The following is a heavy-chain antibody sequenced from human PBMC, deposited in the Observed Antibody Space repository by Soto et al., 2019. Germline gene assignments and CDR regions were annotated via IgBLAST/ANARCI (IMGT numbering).Heavy chain of an antibody. V-gene: IGHV3-23*01. CDR2: ISPTGNT. J-gene: IGHJ5*02. Sequence: GGSLRLSWTAFTGYAMRWVSRGPRKGLEGISTISPTGNTPYADSVEGRFTISRDDSKNTFYPQMNNLRAADTGVYYCAKYPSTGHADLWGQGTLVTVSS. CDR1: TGYA. CDR3: AKYPSTGHADL. D-gene: IGHD3-9*01.